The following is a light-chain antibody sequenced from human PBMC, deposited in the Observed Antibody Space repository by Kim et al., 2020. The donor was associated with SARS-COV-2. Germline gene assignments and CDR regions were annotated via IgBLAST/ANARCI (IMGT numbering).Light chain of an antibody. V-gene: IGLV2-11*01. CDR1: SSDVGAYKY. J-gene: IGLJ3*02. CDR3: YSYVGGYPWV. CDR2: DVS. Sequence: QSALTQPRSVSGSPGQSVNISCTGTSSDVGAYKYVSWYQQHPVKAPKFIIYDVSERPSGVPDRFSGFKSSNTASLTISGLQAENEADYYCYSYVGGYPWVFGRGTKVAVL.